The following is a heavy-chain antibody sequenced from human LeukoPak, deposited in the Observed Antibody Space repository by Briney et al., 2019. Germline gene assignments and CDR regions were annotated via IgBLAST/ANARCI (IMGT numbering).Heavy chain of an antibody. CDR1: GFTLSSYW. Sequence: GGSLRLSCAVSGFTLSSYWMHWVRQAPGKGLVWASRIDSDGTTIDYADSVKGRFTISRDNANNTLYLQMNSLRAEDAGVYYCARGLTLLGYCSGTSCLMNYWGQGTLVTVSS. D-gene: IGHD2-2*01. V-gene: IGHV3-74*01. CDR3: ARGLTLLGYCSGTSCLMNY. CDR2: IDSDGTTI. J-gene: IGHJ4*02.